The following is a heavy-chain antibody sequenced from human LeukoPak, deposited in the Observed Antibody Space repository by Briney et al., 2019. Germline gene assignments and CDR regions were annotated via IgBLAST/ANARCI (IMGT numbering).Heavy chain of an antibody. Sequence: KPSETLSLTCTVSGDPISDYYWSWLRQSPGKGLVWIGYLYYSGSTNYNPSLKSLDTIPVDMAKNQFSLKRSPVTAADTALFYWARHSTYSYDSSGYPRDAFDIWGQGTMVTVSS. CDR1: GDPISDYY. J-gene: IGHJ3*02. D-gene: IGHD3-22*01. CDR3: ARHSTYSYDSSGYPRDAFDI. CDR2: LYYSGST. V-gene: IGHV4-59*08.